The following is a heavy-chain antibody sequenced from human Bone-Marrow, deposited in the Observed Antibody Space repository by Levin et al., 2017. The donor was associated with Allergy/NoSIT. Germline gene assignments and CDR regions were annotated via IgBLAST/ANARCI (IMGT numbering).Heavy chain of an antibody. D-gene: IGHD1-1*01. J-gene: IGHJ5*02. V-gene: IGHV3-7*01. CDR3: ARDDHWNPNA. CDR1: GFSFSIHW. CDR2: IKPDGSDT. Sequence: GESLKISCVASGFSFSIHWMCWVRQAPGKGLEWVANIKPDGSDTHYLDSVRGRFTISRDNAENSLYLQMSTLRVEDTAMYFCARDDHWNPNAWGRGTLVTVSS.